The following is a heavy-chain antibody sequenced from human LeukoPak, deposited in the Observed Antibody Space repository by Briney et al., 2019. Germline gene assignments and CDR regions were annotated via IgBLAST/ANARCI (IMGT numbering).Heavy chain of an antibody. CDR2: ISDSGGRT. CDR3: AKRGVVIRVILVGFHKEAYYFDS. J-gene: IGHJ4*02. CDR1: GITLSNYG. D-gene: IGHD3-22*01. V-gene: IGHV3-23*01. Sequence: GGSLRLSCAVSGITLSNYGMSWVRQAPGKRLEWVAGISDSGGRTNYADSVKGRFTISRDNPKNTLYLQMNSLRAEDTAVYFCAKRGVVIRVILVGFHKEAYYFDSWGQGTLVTVSS.